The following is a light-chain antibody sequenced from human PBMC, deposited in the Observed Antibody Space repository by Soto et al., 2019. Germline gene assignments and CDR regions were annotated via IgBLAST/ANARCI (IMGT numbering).Light chain of an antibody. CDR2: VNS. CDR3: QSSDSSLSGPVV. CDR1: SSNIGAGCD. V-gene: IGLV1-40*01. Sequence: QSVLTQPPSVSGAPGQRVTISCTGSSSNIGAGCDVHWYQQLPGTAPKLLIYVNSNRPSGVPDRFSGSKSGTSASLAITGLQAEDEADYYCQSSDSSLSGPVVFGGGTQLTVL. J-gene: IGLJ2*01.